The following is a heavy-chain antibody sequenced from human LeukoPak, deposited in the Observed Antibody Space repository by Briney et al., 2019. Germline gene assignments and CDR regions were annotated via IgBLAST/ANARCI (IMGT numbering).Heavy chain of an antibody. V-gene: IGHV3-30*18. CDR1: GFTFSSYG. CDR2: ISYDGSNK. D-gene: IGHD3-9*01. J-gene: IGHJ5*02. Sequence: GRSVRLSCAASGFTFSSYGMHWVRQAPGKGLEWVAVISYDGSNKYYADSVRGRFTISRDNSKNTLYLQMNSLRAEDTAVYYCAKDSYDILTDSNWFDPWGQGTLVTVSS. CDR3: AKDSYDILTDSNWFDP.